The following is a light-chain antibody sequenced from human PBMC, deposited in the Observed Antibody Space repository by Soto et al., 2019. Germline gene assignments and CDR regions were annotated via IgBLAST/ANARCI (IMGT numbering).Light chain of an antibody. CDR2: RAS. CDR1: QSVSNN. V-gene: IGKV3D-15*01. J-gene: IGKJ1*01. CDR3: QRYNKWPRT. Sequence: EIVLTQSPGTLSLSPGDRATLACRASQSVSNNYVAWYQQKPGQAPRLLIFRASNKATGVPDRFSGSGSGTEFTLTISSLQSEDFAVYYCQRYNKWPRTFGQGTKV.